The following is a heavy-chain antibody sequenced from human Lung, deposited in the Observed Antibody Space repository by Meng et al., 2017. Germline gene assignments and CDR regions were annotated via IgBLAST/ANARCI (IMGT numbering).Heavy chain of an antibody. CDR2: LIAVFDKT. CDR1: GGAFSTHT. J-gene: IGHJ4*02. V-gene: IGHV1-69*13. D-gene: IGHD1-14*01. Sequence: QVQLVQSGAEGRKPGSSVKVAGKTSGGAFSTHTFSWVRQAPGQGLEWMGGLIAVFDKTKAAPRFQDRVTFTADESTSTAYMELSSLTFDDTAVYFCARGRRNEPLFDYWGQGTLVTVSS. CDR3: ARGRRNEPLFDY.